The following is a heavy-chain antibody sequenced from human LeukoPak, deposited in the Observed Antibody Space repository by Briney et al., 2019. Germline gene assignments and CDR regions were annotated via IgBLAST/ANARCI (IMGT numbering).Heavy chain of an antibody. V-gene: IGHV3-7*05. J-gene: IGHJ4*02. CDR2: IKQDGSEK. Sequence: GGSLTLSCAASGITLSSFWMSWVRQARGKGLEWVANIKQDGSEKYYVDSVKERFTISRDNAKNSLYLQMSSLRAEDTAVYYCARPIVATNLDYWGQGTLVTVSS. CDR1: GITLSSFW. D-gene: IGHD5-12*01. CDR3: ARPIVATNLDY.